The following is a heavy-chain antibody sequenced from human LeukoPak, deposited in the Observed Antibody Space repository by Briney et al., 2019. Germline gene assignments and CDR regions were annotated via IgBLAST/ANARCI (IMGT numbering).Heavy chain of an antibody. J-gene: IGHJ6*02. D-gene: IGHD2-21*02. CDR1: GYTFTSYG. V-gene: IGHV1-18*01. Sequence: ASVKVSCKASGYTFTSYGISWVRQAPGQGLEWMGWISAYNGNTNYAQKFQGRVTMTTDTSTSTAYMELRSLRSDDTAVYYRARDYCGGDCHLGGDGMDVWGQGTTVTVSS. CDR3: ARDYCGGDCHLGGDGMDV. CDR2: ISAYNGNT.